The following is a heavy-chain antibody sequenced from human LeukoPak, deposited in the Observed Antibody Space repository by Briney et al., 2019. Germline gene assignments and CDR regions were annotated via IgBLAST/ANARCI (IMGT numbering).Heavy chain of an antibody. Sequence: GGSLRLSCAASGFTFSSYAMSWVRQAPGKGLEWVSAISGSGGSTYYADSVKGRFTISRDNSKNTLYLQMNSLRAEDTAVYYCAKDPLDYGDYPYYFDYWGQGTLVTVSS. CDR2: ISGSGGST. V-gene: IGHV3-23*01. J-gene: IGHJ4*02. CDR3: AKDPLDYGDYPYYFDY. CDR1: GFTFSSYA. D-gene: IGHD4-17*01.